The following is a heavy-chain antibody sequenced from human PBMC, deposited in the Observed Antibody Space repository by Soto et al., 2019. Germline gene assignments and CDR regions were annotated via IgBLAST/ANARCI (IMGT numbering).Heavy chain of an antibody. Sequence: GGSLRLSCAASGFTFSSYAMSWVRQAPGKGLEWVSAISGSGGSTYYADSVKGRFTISRDNSKNTLYLQMNSLRAEDTAVYYCGKRRIADLRGGGAWSYYGMDVWGQGTTVTVSS. V-gene: IGHV3-23*01. CDR3: GKRRIADLRGGGAWSYYGMDV. D-gene: IGHD6-13*01. CDR1: GFTFSSYA. J-gene: IGHJ6*02. CDR2: ISGSGGST.